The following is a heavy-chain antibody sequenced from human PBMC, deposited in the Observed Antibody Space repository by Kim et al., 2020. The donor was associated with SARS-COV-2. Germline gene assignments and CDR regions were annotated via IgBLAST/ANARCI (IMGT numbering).Heavy chain of an antibody. CDR3: ARDRGHIMVRGVITAID. D-gene: IGHD3-10*01. CDR2: ISYDGSNK. V-gene: IGHV3-33*05. Sequence: GGSLRLSCAASGFTFSSYGMHWVRQAPGKGLEWVAVISYDGSNKYYADSVKGRFTISRDNSKNTLYLQMKSLRAEDTAVYYCARDRGHIMVRGVITAID. J-gene: IGHJ4*01. CDR1: GFTFSSYG.